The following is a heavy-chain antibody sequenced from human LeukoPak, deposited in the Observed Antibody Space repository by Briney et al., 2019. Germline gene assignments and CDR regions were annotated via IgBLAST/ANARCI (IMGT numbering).Heavy chain of an antibody. CDR1: GFTFSSYG. Sequence: GGSLRLSCAASGFTFSSYGMHWVRQAPGKGLEWVAVISYDGSNKYYADSVKGRFTISRDNSKNTLYLQMNSLRAEDTAVYYRAKDPLGAGSYYFYYYYGMDVWGQGTTVTVSS. CDR2: ISYDGSNK. CDR3: AKDPLGAGSYYFYYYYGMDV. D-gene: IGHD1-26*01. J-gene: IGHJ6*02. V-gene: IGHV3-30*18.